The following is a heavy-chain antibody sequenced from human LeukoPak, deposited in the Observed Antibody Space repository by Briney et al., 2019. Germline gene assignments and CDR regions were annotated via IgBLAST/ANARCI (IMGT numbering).Heavy chain of an antibody. J-gene: IGHJ5*02. D-gene: IGHD6-19*01. CDR2: INPNSGGT. Sequence: ASVKVSCKASGYTFTGYYMHWVRQAPGQGLEWMGWINPNSGGTNYAQKFQGRVTMTRDTSISTAYMELSSLRSDDTAVYYCAREGVSYSSGWYAGNWFDPWGQGTLVTVSS. CDR3: AREGVSYSSGWYAGNWFDP. CDR1: GYTFTGYY. V-gene: IGHV1-2*02.